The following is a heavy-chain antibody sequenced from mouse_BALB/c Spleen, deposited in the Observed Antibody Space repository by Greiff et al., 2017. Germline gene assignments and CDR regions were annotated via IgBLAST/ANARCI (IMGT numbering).Heavy chain of an antibody. CDR2: ILPGSGST. J-gene: IGHJ4*01. Sequence: QVQLKQSGAELMKPGASVKISCKATGYTFSSYWIEWVKQRPGHGLEWIGEILPGSGSTNYNEKFKGKATFTADTSSNTAYMQLSSLTSEDSAVYYCARYGGRMDYWGQGTSVTVSS. CDR1: GYTFSSYW. V-gene: IGHV1-9*01. D-gene: IGHD1-1*01. CDR3: ARYGGRMDY.